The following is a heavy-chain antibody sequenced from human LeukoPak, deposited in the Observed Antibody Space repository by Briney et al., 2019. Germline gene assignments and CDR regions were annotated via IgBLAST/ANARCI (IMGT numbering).Heavy chain of an antibody. D-gene: IGHD1-26*01. V-gene: IGHV4-34*01. CDR1: GFTFSTYS. J-gene: IGHJ6*02. CDR3: ASTGELRSMDV. Sequence: GSLRLSCAASGFTFSTYSMNWVRQPPGKGLEWIGEINHSGSTNYNPSLKSRVTISVDTSKNQFSLKLSSVTAADTAVYYCASTGELRSMDVWGQGTTVTVSS. CDR2: INHSGST.